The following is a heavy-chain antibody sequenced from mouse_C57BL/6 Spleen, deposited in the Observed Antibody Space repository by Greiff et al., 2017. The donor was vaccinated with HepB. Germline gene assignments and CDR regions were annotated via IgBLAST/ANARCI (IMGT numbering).Heavy chain of an antibody. CDR1: GFTFSSYA. CDR2: ISDGGSYT. J-gene: IGHJ4*01. V-gene: IGHV5-4*01. CDR3: ARVGGTGAMDY. Sequence: EVQLQESGGGLVKPGGSLKLSCAASGFTFSSYAMSWVRQTPEKRLEWVATISDGGSYTYYPDNVKGRFTISRDNAKNNLYLQMSHLKSEDTAMYYCARVGGTGAMDYWGQGTSVTVSS. D-gene: IGHD4-1*01.